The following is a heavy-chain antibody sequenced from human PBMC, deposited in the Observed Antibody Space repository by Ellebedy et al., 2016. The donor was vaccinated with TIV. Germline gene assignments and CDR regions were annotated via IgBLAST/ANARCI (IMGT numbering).Heavy chain of an antibody. CDR3: ARGASRYGDYVFDY. Sequence: PGGSLRLSCEASGFTFSSHGMNWVRQAPGKGLEWVAVISYEGSDKYYVDSVKGRFTISRDNSKNTVYLQMNSLRAEDTAVYYCARGASRYGDYVFDYWGQGTLVTVSS. D-gene: IGHD4-17*01. CDR1: GFTFSSHG. CDR2: ISYEGSDK. J-gene: IGHJ4*02. V-gene: IGHV3-30*03.